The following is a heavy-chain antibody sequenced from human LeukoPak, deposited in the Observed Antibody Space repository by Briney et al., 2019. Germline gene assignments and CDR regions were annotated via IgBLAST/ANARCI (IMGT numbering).Heavy chain of an antibody. J-gene: IGHJ4*02. D-gene: IGHD3-10*01. CDR3: ARRGIVVRGFLIGLLKQAYYFDY. CDR1: GFTLSNYD. CDR2: LRESGGGT. Sequence: GGSLRLSCAASGFTLSNYDMIWVRQAPGRGLEWVSGLRESGGGTYYTDSVKGRFTVSRDNSKNTLYLQMNSLRAEDTAVYYCARRGIVVRGFLIGLLKQAYYFDYWGQGALVTVST. V-gene: IGHV3-23*01.